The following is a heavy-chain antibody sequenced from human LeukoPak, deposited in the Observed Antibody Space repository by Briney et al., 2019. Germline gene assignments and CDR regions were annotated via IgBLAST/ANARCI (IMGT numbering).Heavy chain of an antibody. D-gene: IGHD2-21*01. V-gene: IGHV1-69*05. Sequence: ASVKVSCKASGGSFSSYGINWVRQAPEQGLEWMGGIIPMFGTVNKAQKFQGRVTITTDESTSTVYLELSSLRSEDTAVYYCAIAEGYWGQGTLVTVSS. CDR2: IIPMFGTV. CDR3: AIAEGY. J-gene: IGHJ4*02. CDR1: GGSFSSYG.